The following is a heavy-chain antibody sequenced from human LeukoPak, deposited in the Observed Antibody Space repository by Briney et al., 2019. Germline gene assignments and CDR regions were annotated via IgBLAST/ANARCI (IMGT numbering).Heavy chain of an antibody. J-gene: IGHJ6*03. CDR2: ISYDGSNK. Sequence: GRSLRLSCAASGFTFSSYAMHWVRQAPGKGLEWVAVISYDGSNKYYADSVKGRFTISRDNSKNTLYLQMNSLRAEDTAVYYCARDPGTHYYYYYMDVWGKGTTVTVSS. CDR3: ARDPGTHYYYYYMDV. D-gene: IGHD1-1*01. V-gene: IGHV3-30*04. CDR1: GFTFSSYA.